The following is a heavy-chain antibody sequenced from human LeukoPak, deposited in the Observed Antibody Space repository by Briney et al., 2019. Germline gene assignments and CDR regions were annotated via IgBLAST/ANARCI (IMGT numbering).Heavy chain of an antibody. Sequence: SETLSLTCAVYGGSFSGYYWSWIRQPPGKGLEWIGEINRSGSTNYNPSLKSRVTISVDTSKNQFSLKLSSVTAADTAVYYCARGGYDFWSGYPLDYWGQGTLVTVSS. CDR3: ARGGYDFWSGYPLDY. CDR1: GGSFSGYY. CDR2: INRSGST. D-gene: IGHD3-3*01. J-gene: IGHJ4*02. V-gene: IGHV4-34*01.